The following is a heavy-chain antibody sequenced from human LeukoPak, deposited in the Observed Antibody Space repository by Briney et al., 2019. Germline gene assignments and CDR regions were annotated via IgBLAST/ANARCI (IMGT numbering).Heavy chain of an antibody. CDR3: ARETSKAFDI. D-gene: IGHD2-2*01. CDR2: ISGSGDST. V-gene: IGHV3-23*01. J-gene: IGHJ3*02. Sequence: GGSLRPSCAASGFTFSSYAMSWVRQAPGKGLEWVSVISGSGDSTYYTESVKGRFAISRDNSKNTLFLQMNSLRAEDTAVYYCARETSKAFDIWGQGTMVTVSS. CDR1: GFTFSSYA.